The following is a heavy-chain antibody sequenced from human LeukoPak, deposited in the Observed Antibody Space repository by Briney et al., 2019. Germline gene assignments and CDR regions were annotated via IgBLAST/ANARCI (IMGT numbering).Heavy chain of an antibody. CDR2: ISSSSSYI. D-gene: IGHD3-22*01. CDR1: GFTFSSYS. V-gene: IGHV3-21*01. J-gene: IGHJ6*02. Sequence: PGGSLRLSCAASGFTFSSYSMNWVRQAPGKGLEWVSSISSSSSYIYYADSVKGRFTISRDNAKNSLYLQMNSLRAEDTAVYYCARGGPNYYDSSGYYSDYYYYGMDVWGQGTLVTVSS. CDR3: ARGGPNYYDSSGYYSDYYYYGMDV.